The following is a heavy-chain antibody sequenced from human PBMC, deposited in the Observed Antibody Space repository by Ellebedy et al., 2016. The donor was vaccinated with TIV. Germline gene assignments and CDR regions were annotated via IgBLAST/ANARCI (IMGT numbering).Heavy chain of an antibody. V-gene: IGHV4-59*02. Sequence: SETLSLTCSVSGASVSSHYWAWIRQPPGKGLDWIGYIHNSGSTNYKPSLGSRLPISLDTSRNQFSLKLTSVTAADTAIYYCARLGELQFSDPMPSSFDYWGQGILVTVSS. J-gene: IGHJ4*02. CDR3: ARLGELQFSDPMPSSFDY. CDR1: GASVSSHY. D-gene: IGHD1-7*01. CDR2: IHNSGST.